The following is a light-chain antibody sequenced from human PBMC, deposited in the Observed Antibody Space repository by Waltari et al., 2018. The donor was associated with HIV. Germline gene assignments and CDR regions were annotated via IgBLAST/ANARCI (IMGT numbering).Light chain of an antibody. CDR3: MQALHNLN. CDR1: QSLLHSNGYNY. Sequence: IVLTQSPVSLPVTPGEPASISCSSSQSLLHSNGYNYLDWYLQKPGQPPQLLIYLASNRASGVPDRFSGSGTGTNFTLKITRVGAEDVGVYFCMQALHNLNFGGGTTVEI. CDR2: LAS. J-gene: IGKJ4*01. V-gene: IGKV2-28*01.